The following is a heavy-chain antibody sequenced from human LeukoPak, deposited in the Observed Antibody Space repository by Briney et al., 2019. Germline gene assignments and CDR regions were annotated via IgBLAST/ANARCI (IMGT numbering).Heavy chain of an antibody. J-gene: IGHJ4*02. CDR3: AKGSDYFRGTNYFDY. V-gene: IGHV3-66*01. Sequence: GGSLRLSCAGSGFSVSSHYMNWVRQAPGKGLQWVSVIYTDGTTYYADSVRGRFTMSRDNSGNTLSLQLNSLRVEDTAVYYCAKGSDYFRGTNYFDYWGQGTLVTVSS. CDR1: GFSVSSHY. CDR2: IYTDGTT. D-gene: IGHD3-10*02.